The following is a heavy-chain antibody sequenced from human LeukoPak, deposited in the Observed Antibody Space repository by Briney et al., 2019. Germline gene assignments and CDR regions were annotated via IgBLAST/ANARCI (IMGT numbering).Heavy chain of an antibody. Sequence: PSETLSLTCTVSGGSISSHYWSWIRRPPGKGLEWIGYIYYSGSTNYNPSLKSRVTISVDTSKNQFSLKLSSVTAADTAVYYCARHEGGSGLYYFDYWGQGTLVTVSS. CDR2: IYYSGST. J-gene: IGHJ4*02. V-gene: IGHV4-59*08. CDR3: ARHEGGSGLYYFDY. CDR1: GGSISSHY. D-gene: IGHD6-19*01.